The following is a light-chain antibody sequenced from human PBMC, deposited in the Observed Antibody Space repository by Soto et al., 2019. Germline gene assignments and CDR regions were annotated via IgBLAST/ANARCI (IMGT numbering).Light chain of an antibody. CDR1: SSDVGGYNY. J-gene: IGLJ3*02. CDR3: TSYTTSSTVV. V-gene: IGLV2-14*01. Sequence: QSVLTQPASVSGSPGQSITISCKGTSSDVGGYNYVSWYQQHPGKAPKVMIYEVNNRPSGVSNRFSGSKSGNTASLTISGLQAEDEGDYYCTSYTTSSTVVFGGGTQLTVL. CDR2: EVN.